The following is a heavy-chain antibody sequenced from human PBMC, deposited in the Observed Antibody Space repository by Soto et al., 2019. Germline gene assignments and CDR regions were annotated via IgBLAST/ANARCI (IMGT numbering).Heavy chain of an antibody. Sequence: QVQLVQSGAEVKKPGASVKVSCKASGYTFTSYGISWVRQAPGQGLEWMGWISAYNGNTNYAQKFQGRVTMTTDISTSTAYMELRSLRSDDPAVYYCARRYGSGSYYSYYYYGMDVWGQGTTVTVSS. V-gene: IGHV1-18*01. CDR1: GYTFTSYG. CDR2: ISAYNGNT. D-gene: IGHD3-10*01. CDR3: ARRYGSGSYYSYYYYGMDV. J-gene: IGHJ6*02.